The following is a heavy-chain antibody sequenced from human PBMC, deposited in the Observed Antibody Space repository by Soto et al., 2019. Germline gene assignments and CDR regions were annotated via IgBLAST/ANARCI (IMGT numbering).Heavy chain of an antibody. Sequence: EVQLVESGGGLVQPGRSLRLSCAASGFIFDDYAMHWVRQAPGKGLEWVSGISWNSGSIGYADSVKGRFTISRDNAKNSLYLQMSSLRPEDTAVYYCAKDMRRYCSGGSCFHFDYWGQGTLVTVSS. CDR2: ISWNSGSI. D-gene: IGHD2-15*01. CDR1: GFIFDDYA. J-gene: IGHJ4*02. V-gene: IGHV3-9*01. CDR3: AKDMRRYCSGGSCFHFDY.